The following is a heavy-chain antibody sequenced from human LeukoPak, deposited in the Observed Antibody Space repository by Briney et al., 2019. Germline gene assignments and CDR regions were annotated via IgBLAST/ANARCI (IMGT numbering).Heavy chain of an antibody. CDR1: GGSVSSGSYY. Sequence: SETLSLTCTVSGGSVSSGSYYWSWIRHPPGKGLEWIGYMYSSGISSYNPSLKSRVTISIDMSKNQFSLKLRSATAADTAVYFCARGGNWLGPWGQGTLVTVSS. CDR3: ARGGNWLGP. J-gene: IGHJ5*02. CDR2: MYSSGIS. V-gene: IGHV4-61*01. D-gene: IGHD2-15*01.